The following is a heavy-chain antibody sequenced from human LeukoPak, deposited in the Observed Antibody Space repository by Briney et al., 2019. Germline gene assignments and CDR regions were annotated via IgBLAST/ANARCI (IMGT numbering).Heavy chain of an antibody. D-gene: IGHD3-9*01. CDR3: ARENTGSNARYFDWLSYSDDYGMDV. V-gene: IGHV4-59*12. J-gene: IGHJ6*02. Sequence: SETLSLTCTVSGGSISSYYWSWIRRPPGKGLEWIGYIYYSGSTNYNPSLKSRVTISVDTSKNQFSLKLNSMTAADTAVYYCARENTGSNARYFDWLSYSDDYGMDVWGQGTTVTVSS. CDR1: GGSISSYY. CDR2: IYYSGST.